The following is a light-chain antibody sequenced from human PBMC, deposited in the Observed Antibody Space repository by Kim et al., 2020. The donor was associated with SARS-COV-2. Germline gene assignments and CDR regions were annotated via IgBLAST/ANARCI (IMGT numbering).Light chain of an antibody. Sequence: GQRVTLSCSGSASNIGRNYVYWYQQLPGTAPKLLIYRKNKRPSGVPDRFSGSKSGTSASLAISGLRSEDEAEYYCAAWDDSLSGVVFGGGTQLTVL. CDR1: ASNIGRNY. J-gene: IGLJ2*01. V-gene: IGLV1-47*01. CDR2: RKN. CDR3: AAWDDSLSGVV.